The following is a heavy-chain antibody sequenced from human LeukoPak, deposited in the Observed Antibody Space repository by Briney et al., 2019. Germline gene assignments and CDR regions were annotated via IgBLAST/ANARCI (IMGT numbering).Heavy chain of an antibody. D-gene: IGHD6-25*01. V-gene: IGHV4-34*01. CDR1: GGSFSGYY. Sequence: SETLSLTCAVYGGSFSGYYWNWIRQSPGKGLEWIGEINLGGNNNYNPSLKSRVTISVDTSKNHFSLKMTSLTAADTAIYYCACRSGIGYYMDVWGKGTTVTITS. J-gene: IGHJ6*04. CDR3: ACRSGIGYYMDV. CDR2: INLGGNN.